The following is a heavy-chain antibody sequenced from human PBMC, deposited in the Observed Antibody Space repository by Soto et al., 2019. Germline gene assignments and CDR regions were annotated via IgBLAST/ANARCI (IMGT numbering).Heavy chain of an antibody. CDR2: INAGNGNT. D-gene: IGHD3-22*01. J-gene: IGHJ3*02. CDR1: GYTFTSYA. CDR3: ASPNYYDSSGYYSLAAFGI. Sequence: GASGKVSCKASGYTFTSYAMHWVRQAPGQRLEWMGWINAGNGNTKYSQKFQGRVTITRDTSASTAYMELSSLRSEDTAVYYCASPNYYDSSGYYSLAAFGIWGQGTMVTVSS. V-gene: IGHV1-3*01.